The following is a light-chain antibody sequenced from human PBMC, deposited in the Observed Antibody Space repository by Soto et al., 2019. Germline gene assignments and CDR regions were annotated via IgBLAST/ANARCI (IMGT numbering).Light chain of an antibody. V-gene: IGKV3-20*01. CDR2: GAS. Sequence: EIVLTQSPGTLSLSPGERATLSCRASQSVSSNSLAWFQLKPGQAPRLLIYGASSRAPGIPDRFSGSGSGTDFTLTISRLEPEDFAMYYCQQWFTFGPGTKVDIK. CDR3: QQWFT. CDR1: QSVSSNS. J-gene: IGKJ3*01.